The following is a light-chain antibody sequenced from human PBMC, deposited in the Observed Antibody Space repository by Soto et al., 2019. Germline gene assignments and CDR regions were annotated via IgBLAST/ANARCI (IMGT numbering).Light chain of an antibody. J-gene: IGKJ4*01. CDR2: GAS. Sequence: VMTQSPATLSVSPGERATLSCRASQSVSSYLAWYQQKPGQAPRLLIYGASTRATDIPARFSGSGSGTEFTLTISSLQSEDSGVYYCQQYGSSPFTFGGGTKVEIK. V-gene: IGKV3-15*01. CDR3: QQYGSSPFT. CDR1: QSVSSY.